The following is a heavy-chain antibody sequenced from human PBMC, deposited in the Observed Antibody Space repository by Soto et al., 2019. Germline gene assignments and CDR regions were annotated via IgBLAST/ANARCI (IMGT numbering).Heavy chain of an antibody. CDR3: ARRLDYDTSGFSWFDP. CDR2: ITTGSTV. V-gene: IGHV3-48*02. CDR1: GFSFSGYN. D-gene: IGHD3-22*01. J-gene: IGHJ5*02. Sequence: GGSLRLSCAASGFSFSGYNMNWVRQPPGKGLEWISCITTGSTVCYADSVRGRFTISRDNAKNSLYLQMNSLRDEDTAVYHCARRLDYDTSGFSWFDPWGQGTLVTVSS.